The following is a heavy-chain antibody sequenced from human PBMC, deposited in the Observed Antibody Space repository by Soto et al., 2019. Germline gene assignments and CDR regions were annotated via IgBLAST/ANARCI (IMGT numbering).Heavy chain of an antibody. CDR3: ARAGYCSGGRCYPPYYYYYGMDV. D-gene: IGHD2-15*01. CDR1: AFSFSHYA. CDR2: ISYDGNIK. Sequence: PGGSLRLSCGASAFSFSHYAMHWVRQAPGKGLECVAVISYDGNIKRYADSVKGRFTISRDNSENTLYLQMNSLRPEDTAVYYCARAGYCSGGRCYPPYYYYYGMDVWGQGTTVTVSS. V-gene: IGHV3-30-3*01. J-gene: IGHJ6*02.